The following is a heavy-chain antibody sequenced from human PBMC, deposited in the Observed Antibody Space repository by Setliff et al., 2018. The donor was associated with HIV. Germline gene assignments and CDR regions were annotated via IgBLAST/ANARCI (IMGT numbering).Heavy chain of an antibody. Sequence: SVKVSCKASEGTSNTYSINWVRQAPGQGLEWMGQVITILDITSYAQKFQGRVTITADESTNTMYMELSSLKSDDTAVYYRAGPRGDEAFDIWGQGTMVTVSS. CDR3: AGPRGDEAFDI. V-gene: IGHV1-69*10. CDR1: EGTSNTYS. CDR2: VITILDIT. J-gene: IGHJ3*02. D-gene: IGHD3-10*01.